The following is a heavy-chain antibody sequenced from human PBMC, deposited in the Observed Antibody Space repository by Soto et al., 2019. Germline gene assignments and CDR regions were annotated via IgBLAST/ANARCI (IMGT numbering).Heavy chain of an antibody. J-gene: IGHJ6*03. CDR1: GFTFSSYA. D-gene: IGHD6-13*01. CDR3: AKNRVRWEAAAGTAFTPGYYYYYMDV. Sequence: GGSLRLSCAASGFTFSSYAMSWVRQAPGKGLEWVSAISGSGGSTYYADSVKGRFTISRDNSKNTLYLQMNSLRAEDTAVYYCAKNRVRWEAAAGTAFTPGYYYYYMDVWGKGTTVTVSS. CDR2: ISGSGGST. V-gene: IGHV3-23*01.